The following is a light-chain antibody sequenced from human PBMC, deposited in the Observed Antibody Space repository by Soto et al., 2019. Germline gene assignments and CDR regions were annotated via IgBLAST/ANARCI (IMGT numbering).Light chain of an antibody. CDR3: QKYNSAPVP. CDR1: QDISNY. V-gene: IGKV1-27*01. CDR2: AAS. J-gene: IGKJ2*01. Sequence: DIQMTQSPSALSASVGDRVTITCRASQDISNYLAWYQQKRGKAPKLLIYAASTLQSGVPSRFSGSGSGTDFTLTISSLQPEDVATYYCQKYNSAPVPFGQGTKLEIK.